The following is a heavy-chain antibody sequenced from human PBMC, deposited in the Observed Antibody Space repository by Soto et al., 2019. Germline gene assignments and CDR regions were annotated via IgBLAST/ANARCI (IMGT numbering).Heavy chain of an antibody. V-gene: IGHV4-31*03. D-gene: IGHD3-22*01. CDR1: GGSISSGGYY. CDR2: IYYSGST. J-gene: IGHJ4*02. Sequence: SETLSLTCTVSGGSISSGGYYWSWIRQHPGKGLEWIGYIYYSGSTYYNPSLKSRVTISVDTSKNQFSLKLSSVTAADTAVYYCARAFQKGYYYDSSGYYYSTPPPDYWGQGTLVTVSS. CDR3: ARAFQKGYYYDSSGYYYSTPPPDY.